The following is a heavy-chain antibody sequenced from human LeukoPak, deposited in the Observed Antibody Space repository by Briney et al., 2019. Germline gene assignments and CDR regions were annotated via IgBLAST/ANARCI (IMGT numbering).Heavy chain of an antibody. CDR2: IYPGDSDT. V-gene: IGHV5-51*01. CDR3: ARLKEADDYGDYFDY. CDR1: GYSFTSYW. J-gene: IGHJ4*02. Sequence: GESLKISCKGSGYSFTSYWIGRVRQMPGKGLEWMGIIYPGDSDTRYSPSFQGQVTISADKSISTAYLQWSSLKASDTAMYYCARLKEADDYGDYFDYWGQGTLVTVSS. D-gene: IGHD4-17*01.